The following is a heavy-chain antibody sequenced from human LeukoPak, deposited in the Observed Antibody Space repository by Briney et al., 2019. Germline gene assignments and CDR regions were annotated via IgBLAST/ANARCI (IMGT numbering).Heavy chain of an antibody. CDR3: IRDLFDDYSLDY. D-gene: IGHD3-16*01. Sequence: NPGGSLRLSCAASGFTFGSYSMNWVRQAPGKGLEWVSSINSDSSLMFYAESVKGRFTISRDNARNSLYLQMNSLRAEDTAVYYCIRDLFDDYSLDYWGQGALVTVSS. J-gene: IGHJ4*02. CDR2: INSDSSLM. CDR1: GFTFGSYS. V-gene: IGHV3-21*01.